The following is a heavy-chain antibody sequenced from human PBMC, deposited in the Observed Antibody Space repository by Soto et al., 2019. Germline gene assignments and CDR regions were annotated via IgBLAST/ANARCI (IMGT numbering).Heavy chain of an antibody. Sequence: EVQLVESGGGLVQPGGSLRLSCAASGFTFSSYAMHWVRQAPGKGLEYVSGISSNGGSTYYAKSVKGRFTISRDNSKNTLYLQMGSLRAADFAVYHCARDKLLGWYLGKKDYYYSYMDVWGKGTTVTVSS. CDR1: GFTFSSYA. J-gene: IGHJ6*03. V-gene: IGHV3-64*01. CDR2: ISSNGGST. CDR3: ARDKLLGWYLGKKDYYYSYMDV. D-gene: IGHD6-19*01.